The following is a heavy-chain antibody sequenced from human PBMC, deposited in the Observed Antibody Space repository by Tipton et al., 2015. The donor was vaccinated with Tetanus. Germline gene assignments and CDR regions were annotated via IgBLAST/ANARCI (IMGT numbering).Heavy chain of an antibody. J-gene: IGHJ4*02. D-gene: IGHD1-26*01. CDR3: ARGLPREPFYFDY. Sequence: TLSLTCTVSGGSLFSGSYYWGWIRQPPGKGLEWIGNVYYNGNTFYHSSLESRVTISADTSKNQCSLRLTSVTAADTAVYFCARGLPREPFYFDYWGQGKQVIVSS. V-gene: IGHV4-39*07. CDR1: GGSLFSGSYY. CDR2: VYYNGNT.